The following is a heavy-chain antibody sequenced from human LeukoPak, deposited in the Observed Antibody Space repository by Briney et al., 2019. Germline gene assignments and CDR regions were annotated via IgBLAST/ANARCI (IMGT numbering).Heavy chain of an antibody. V-gene: IGHV4-61*02. CDR3: ARALCINGVCEWFDP. D-gene: IGHD2-8*01. Sequence: SETLSLTCTVSGGSISSSSYYWSWIRQPAGKGLEWIGRIYTSGSTNYNPSLKTRVTISVDTSKNQFSLKLRSVTAADTAVYYCARALCINGVCEWFDPWGQGSLVTVSS. CDR1: GGSISSSSYY. J-gene: IGHJ5*02. CDR2: IYTSGST.